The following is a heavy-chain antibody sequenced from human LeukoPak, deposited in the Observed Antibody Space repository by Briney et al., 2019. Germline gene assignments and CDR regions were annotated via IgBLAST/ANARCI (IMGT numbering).Heavy chain of an antibody. CDR3: ATVKYDYGDPVGWFDP. CDR1: GFTFSSYA. Sequence: GGSLRLSCAASGFTFSSYAMSWVRQAPGKGLEWVSAISATGGSTYYADSVRGRFAISRDSSKNTLYLQMNSLRAEDTAVYYCATVKYDYGDPVGWFDPWGQGTLVTVSS. V-gene: IGHV3-23*01. D-gene: IGHD4-17*01. CDR2: ISATGGST. J-gene: IGHJ5*02.